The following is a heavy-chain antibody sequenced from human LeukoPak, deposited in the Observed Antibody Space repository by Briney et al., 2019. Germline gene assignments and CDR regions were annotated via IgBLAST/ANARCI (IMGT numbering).Heavy chain of an antibody. D-gene: IGHD3-10*01. V-gene: IGHV1-18*01. CDR2: ISAYNGNT. CDR1: GYTFTSYG. J-gene: IGHJ5*02. Sequence: ASVKVSCKASGYTFTSYGISWVRQAPGQGLEWMGWISAYNGNTNYAQKLQGRVTMTTDTSTSTAYMELRSLRSDDTAVYYCARGQLLLWFGELFIGGWFDPWGQGTLVTVSS. CDR3: ARGQLLLWFGELFIGGWFDP.